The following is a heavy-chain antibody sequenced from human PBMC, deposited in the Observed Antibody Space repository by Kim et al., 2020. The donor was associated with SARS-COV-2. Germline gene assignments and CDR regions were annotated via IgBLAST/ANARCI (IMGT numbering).Heavy chain of an antibody. J-gene: IGHJ3*02. Sequence: GGSLRLSCAASGFTFSSYGMHWVRQAPGKGLEWVAVIWYDGSNKYYADSVKGRFTISRDNSKNTLYLQMNSLRAEDTAVYYCAKDLSYYYDSSGFPGAFDIWGQGTMVTVSS. D-gene: IGHD3-22*01. CDR2: IWYDGSNK. CDR1: GFTFSSYG. V-gene: IGHV3-33*06. CDR3: AKDLSYYYDSSGFPGAFDI.